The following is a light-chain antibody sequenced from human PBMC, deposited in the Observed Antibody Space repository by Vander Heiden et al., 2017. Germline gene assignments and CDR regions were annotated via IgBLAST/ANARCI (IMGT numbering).Light chain of an antibody. Sequence: SYVLTQPASVSVAAGKTARITCGGNNIASKSVQWYQQKPGQAPVLVCYDDSYRPSGIPERFSGSNSGNTATLTISRVEAGDEADYYCQVWDSSSDPWVFGGGTKLTVL. CDR3: QVWDSSSDPWV. J-gene: IGLJ3*02. CDR1: NIASKS. V-gene: IGLV3-21*03. CDR2: DDS.